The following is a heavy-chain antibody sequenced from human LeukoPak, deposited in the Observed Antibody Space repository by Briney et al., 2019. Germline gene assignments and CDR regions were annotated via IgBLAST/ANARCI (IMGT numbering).Heavy chain of an antibody. D-gene: IGHD3-22*01. CDR1: GFTFSSYA. CDR2: ISGSGGST. CDR3: AKFWPLHYDSSGYPV. V-gene: IGHV3-23*01. J-gene: IGHJ4*02. Sequence: GGSLRLSCAASGFTFSSYAMSWVPQAPGKGLEWVSAISGSGGSTYYADSVKGRFTISRDNSKNTLYLQMNSLRAEDTAVYYCAKFWPLHYDSSGYPVWGQGTLVTVSS.